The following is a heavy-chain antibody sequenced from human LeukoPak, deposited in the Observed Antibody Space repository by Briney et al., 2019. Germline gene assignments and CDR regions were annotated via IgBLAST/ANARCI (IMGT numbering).Heavy chain of an antibody. CDR1: GYTLTELS. D-gene: IGHD6-13*01. Sequence: ASVKVSCKVSGYTLTELSMHWVRQAPGKGLEWMGGFDPEDGETIYAQKFQGRVTMTEDTSTDTAYMELSSLRSEDTAVYYCATDFSGGYSSSLYAFDIWGQGTMVTVSS. J-gene: IGHJ3*02. V-gene: IGHV1-24*01. CDR3: ATDFSGGYSSSLYAFDI. CDR2: FDPEDGET.